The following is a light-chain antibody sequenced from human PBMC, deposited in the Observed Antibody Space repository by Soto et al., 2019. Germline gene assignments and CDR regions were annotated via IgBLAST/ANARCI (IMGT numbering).Light chain of an antibody. CDR3: QTWDTGTRV. CDR1: SGHSSYG. CDR2: LNSDGSH. Sequence: QPVLTQSPSASASLGASVKLTCTLSSGHSSYGIAWHQQQPEKGPRYLMKLNSDGSHSKGDGIPDRFSGSSSGAERYLTISSLQSEDEADYYCQTWDTGTRVFGGGTQLTVL. J-gene: IGLJ2*01. V-gene: IGLV4-69*01.